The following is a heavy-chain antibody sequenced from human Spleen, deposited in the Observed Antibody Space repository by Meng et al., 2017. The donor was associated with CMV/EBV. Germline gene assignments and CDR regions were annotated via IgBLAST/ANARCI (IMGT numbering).Heavy chain of an antibody. Sequence: GESLKISCAASGFTFSNYEMNWVRQAPGKGLEWVSYISSIGSTISYADSVKGRFTISRDNAKNSLYLQMNSLRAEDTAVYYCARTNSDTTDAPGRQTDYWGQGTLVTVSS. CDR3: ARTNSDTTDAPGRQTDY. CDR1: GFTFSNYE. J-gene: IGHJ4*02. CDR2: ISSIGSTI. D-gene: IGHD2-8*01. V-gene: IGHV3-48*03.